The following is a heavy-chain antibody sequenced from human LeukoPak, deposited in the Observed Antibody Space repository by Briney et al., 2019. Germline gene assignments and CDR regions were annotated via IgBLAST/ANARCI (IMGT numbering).Heavy chain of an antibody. CDR1: GYTSTGYY. D-gene: IGHD6-13*01. J-gene: IGHJ4*02. CDR2: INPNSGGT. Sequence: GASVKVSCKASGYTSTGYYMHWVRQAPGQGLEWMGWINPNSGGTNYAQKFQGWVTMTRDTSISTAYMELSSLRSEDTAVYYCAGTVYSSSWYSFDYWGQGTLVTVSS. CDR3: AGTVYSSSWYSFDY. V-gene: IGHV1-2*04.